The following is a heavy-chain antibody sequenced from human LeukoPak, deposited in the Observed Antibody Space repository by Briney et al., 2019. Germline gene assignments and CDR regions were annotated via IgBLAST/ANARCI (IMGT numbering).Heavy chain of an antibody. J-gene: IGHJ4*02. Sequence: GGSLRVSCAASGFTFVSYAMYWVRQAPGKGLEWVSGISGSGGSTFYADSVKGRFTISRDNSENTVYLQMNSLRADDTAVYYCAKTTAGYSSGRYPGWPVDYWGQGTLVTVSS. V-gene: IGHV3-23*01. CDR2: ISGSGGST. CDR1: GFTFVSYA. D-gene: IGHD6-19*01. CDR3: AKTTAGYSSGRYPGWPVDY.